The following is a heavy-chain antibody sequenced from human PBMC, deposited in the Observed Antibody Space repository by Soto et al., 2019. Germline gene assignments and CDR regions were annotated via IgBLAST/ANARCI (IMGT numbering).Heavy chain of an antibody. J-gene: IGHJ4*02. CDR1: GFTFSNAW. V-gene: IGHV3-15*07. CDR2: IKSKTDGGTT. D-gene: IGHD3-22*01. CDR3: TTDPVTMIVVVPSSG. Sequence: VGSLRLSCAASGFTFSNAWVNWVRQAPGKGLEWVGRIKSKTDGGTTDYAAPVKGRFTISRDDSKNTLYLQMNSLKTEDTAVYYCTTDPVTMIVVVPSSGWGQGTLVTVSS.